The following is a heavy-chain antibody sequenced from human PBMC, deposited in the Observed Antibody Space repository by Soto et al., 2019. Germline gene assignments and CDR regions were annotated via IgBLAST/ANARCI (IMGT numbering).Heavy chain of an antibody. CDR1: W. CDR2: IYHSGST. V-gene: IGHV4-4*02. J-gene: IGHJ6*02. Sequence: WWSWVRQPPGKGLEWIGEIYHSGSTNYNPSLKSRVTISVDKSKNQFSLKLSSVTAADTAVYYCARDATPYYYGMDVWGQGTTVTVSS. D-gene: IGHD2-15*01. CDR3: ARDATPYYYGMDV.